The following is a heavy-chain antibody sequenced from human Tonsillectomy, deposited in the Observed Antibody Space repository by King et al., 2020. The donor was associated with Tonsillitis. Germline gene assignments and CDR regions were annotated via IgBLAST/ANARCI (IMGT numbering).Heavy chain of an antibody. D-gene: IGHD6-19*01. Sequence: QLQESGPGLVRPSETLSLTCTVSGGPISNVTNYWSWIRQPAGKGLEWIGRIYTSGSTYYNPSLKSRVSMSVDTSKNQFSLNLNSVTAADTAVYYCARERLVHYCDYWGQGTLVTVSS. CDR3: ARERLVHYCDY. CDR1: GGPISNVTNY. CDR2: IYTSGST. V-gene: IGHV4-61*02. J-gene: IGHJ4*02.